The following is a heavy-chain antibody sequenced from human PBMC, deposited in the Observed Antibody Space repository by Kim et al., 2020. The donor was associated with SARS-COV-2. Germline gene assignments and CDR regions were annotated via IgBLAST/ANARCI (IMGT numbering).Heavy chain of an antibody. CDR1: GGSISSYY. Sequence: SETLSLTCTVSGGSISSYYWSWIRQPPGKGLEWIGYIYYSGSTNYNPSLKSRVTISVDTSKNQFSLKLSSVTAADTAVYYCARALHNWNYDGWFVLSAPPSYFDSWGQGTMVTVSS. V-gene: IGHV4-59*01. CDR2: IYYSGST. CDR3: ARALHNWNYDGWFVLSAPPSYFDS. D-gene: IGHD1-7*01. J-gene: IGHJ4*02.